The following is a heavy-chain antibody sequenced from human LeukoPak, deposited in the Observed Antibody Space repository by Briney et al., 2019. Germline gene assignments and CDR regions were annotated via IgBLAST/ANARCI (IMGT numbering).Heavy chain of an antibody. CDR2: ISSSSSYI. CDR1: GFTFSSYA. CDR3: ARDWESSFDY. V-gene: IGHV3-21*01. J-gene: IGHJ4*02. Sequence: GGSLRLSCAASGFTFSSYAMSWVRQAPGKGLEWVSSISSSSSYIYYADSVKGRFTISRDNAKNSLYLQMNSLRAEDTAVYYCARDWESSFDYWGQGTLVTVSS. D-gene: IGHD1-26*01.